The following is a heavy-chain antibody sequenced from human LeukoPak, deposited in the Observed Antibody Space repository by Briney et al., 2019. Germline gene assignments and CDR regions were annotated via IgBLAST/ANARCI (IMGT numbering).Heavy chain of an antibody. CDR3: ARHRYSSSWYYYYYYMDV. CDR1: GGSISSSSYY. V-gene: IGHV4-39*01. D-gene: IGHD6-13*01. J-gene: IGHJ6*03. CDR2: SYYSGST. Sequence: SETLSLTCTVSGGSISSSSYYWGWIRQPPGKGLEWIGSSYYSGSTYYNPSLKSRVTISVDTSKNQFSLKLSSVTAADTAVYYCARHRYSSSWYYYYYYMDVWGKGTTVTVSS.